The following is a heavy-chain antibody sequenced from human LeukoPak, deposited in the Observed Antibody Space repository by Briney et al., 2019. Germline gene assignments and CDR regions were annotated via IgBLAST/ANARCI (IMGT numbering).Heavy chain of an antibody. Sequence: SVKVSCKASGGTFSSYAISWVRQAPGQGLEWMGGIIPIFGTANYAQKFQGRVTINTDESTSTAYMELSSLRSEDTAVYYCEYCGGDCSSVDAFDIWGQGTMVTVSS. V-gene: IGHV1-69*05. J-gene: IGHJ3*02. CDR3: EYCGGDCSSVDAFDI. CDR1: GGTFSSYA. D-gene: IGHD2-21*02. CDR2: IIPIFGTA.